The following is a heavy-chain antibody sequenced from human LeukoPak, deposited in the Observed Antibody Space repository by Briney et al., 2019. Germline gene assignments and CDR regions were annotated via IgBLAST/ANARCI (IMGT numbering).Heavy chain of an antibody. V-gene: IGHV4-59*08. J-gene: IGHJ3*02. Sequence: SETLSLTCTVSGGSISSYYWSWVRQPPGKGLEWIGYISYSGRTNSNPSLKSRVTMSVDTSKNQFSLKLTSVTAADTAVYYCARNWHDYAFDIWGQGTMVTVSS. D-gene: IGHD1-1*01. CDR2: ISYSGRT. CDR1: GGSISSYY. CDR3: ARNWHDYAFDI.